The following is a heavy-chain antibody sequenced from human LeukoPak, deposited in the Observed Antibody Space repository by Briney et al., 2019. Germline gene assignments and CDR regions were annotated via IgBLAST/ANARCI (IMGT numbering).Heavy chain of an antibody. CDR3: ARGMTYYDFWSGYHTDYYYYYMDV. CDR2: IYYSGST. CDR1: GGSISSYY. D-gene: IGHD3-3*01. Sequence: PSETLSLTCTVSGGSISSYYWSWIRQPPGKGLEWIGYIYYSGSTNYNPSLKSRVTISVDTSKNQLSLKLSSVTAADTAVYYCARGMTYYDFWSGYHTDYYYYYMDVWGKGTTVTVSS. V-gene: IGHV4-59*01. J-gene: IGHJ6*03.